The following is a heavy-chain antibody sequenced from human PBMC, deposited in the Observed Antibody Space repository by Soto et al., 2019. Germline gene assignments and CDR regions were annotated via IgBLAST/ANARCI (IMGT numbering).Heavy chain of an antibody. Sequence: ASVKVSCKASGYTFTSYAMHWVRQAPGQRLEWMGWINAGNGNTKYSQKFQGRVTITRDTSASTAYMELSSLRSEDTAVYYCASSGGSCFPCYYYYGMDVWGQGTTVTVSS. D-gene: IGHD2-15*01. V-gene: IGHV1-3*01. J-gene: IGHJ6*02. CDR2: INAGNGNT. CDR3: ASSGGSCFPCYYYYGMDV. CDR1: GYTFTSYA.